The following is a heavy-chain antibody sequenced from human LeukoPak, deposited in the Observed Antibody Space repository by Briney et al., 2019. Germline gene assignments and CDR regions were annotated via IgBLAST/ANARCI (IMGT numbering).Heavy chain of an antibody. D-gene: IGHD3-16*02. CDR3: ARIGLRGVIISRPLDY. V-gene: IGHV1-2*02. J-gene: IGHJ4*02. CDR1: GYTFTGYY. CDR2: INPNSGGT. Sequence: WASVKVSCKASGYTFTGYYMHWVRQAPGQGLEWMGWINPNSGGTNYAQKFQGRVTMTRDTSISTAYMELSSLRSEDTAVYYCARIGLRGVIISRPLDYWGQGTLVTVSS.